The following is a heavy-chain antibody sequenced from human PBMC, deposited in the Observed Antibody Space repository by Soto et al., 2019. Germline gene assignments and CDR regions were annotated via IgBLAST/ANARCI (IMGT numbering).Heavy chain of an antibody. CDR3: ARERYYYGSGDY. Sequence: ASVKVSCKAPGYTFTAYFLHWIRQAPGQGFEWMGWINPNTGDTRSKQKFQDRVTMTRDTSINTVYMELKSLRSDDTAVYYCARERYYYGSGDYWGQGTLVTVSS. CDR2: INPNTGDT. J-gene: IGHJ4*02. V-gene: IGHV1-2*02. CDR1: GYTFTAYF. D-gene: IGHD3-10*01.